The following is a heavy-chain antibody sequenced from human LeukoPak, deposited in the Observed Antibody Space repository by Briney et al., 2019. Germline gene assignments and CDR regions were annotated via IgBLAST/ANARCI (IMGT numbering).Heavy chain of an antibody. CDR2: IYFGGST. J-gene: IGHJ3*02. D-gene: IGHD2-2*01. CDR1: GGPISSPSYY. Sequence: PSETLSLTCTVSGGPISSPSYYWGWIRQSPGEGPEFVASIYFGGSTYHNPSLKSRVTISVDTSKNHFSLILRSVTAADTAIYYCARGPRMVAMNGYAFDIWGPGTTVIVSS. CDR3: ARGPRMVAMNGYAFDI. V-gene: IGHV4-39*07.